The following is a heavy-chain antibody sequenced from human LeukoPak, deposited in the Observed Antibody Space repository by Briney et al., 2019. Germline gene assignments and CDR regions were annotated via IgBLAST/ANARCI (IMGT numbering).Heavy chain of an antibody. CDR3: ASRSRVYAYYYYYYGMDV. D-gene: IGHD2-8*01. CDR1: GGSFSGYY. CDR2: INHSGST. J-gene: IGHJ6*02. Sequence: SETLSLTCAVYGGSFSGYYWSWIRQPPGKGLEWIGEINHSGSTNYNPSLKSRVTISVDTSKNQFSLKLSSVTAADTAVYYCASRSRVYAYYYYYYGMDVWGQGTTVTVSS. V-gene: IGHV4-34*01.